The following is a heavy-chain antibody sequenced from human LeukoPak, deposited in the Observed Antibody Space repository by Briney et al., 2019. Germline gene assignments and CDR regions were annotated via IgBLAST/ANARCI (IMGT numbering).Heavy chain of an antibody. V-gene: IGHV4-61*02. D-gene: IGHD5-12*01. CDR2: MYTSGSS. J-gene: IGHJ3*01. Sequence: SETLSLTCTVSGGSISSVSDYWSWIRQPAGKGLEWIGRMYTSGSSNYNPSLKSRVTISVDTSKNQVSLKLSSVTAADTAIYYCARATAWIDAFDFWGQGTMVTVSS. CDR3: ARATAWIDAFDF. CDR1: GGSISSVSDY.